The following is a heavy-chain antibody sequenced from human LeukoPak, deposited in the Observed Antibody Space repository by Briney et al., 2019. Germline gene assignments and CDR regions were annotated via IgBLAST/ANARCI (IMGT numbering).Heavy chain of an antibody. Sequence: GGSLRLSCAASGFTVSSNYMSWVRQAPGKGLEWVSVIYSGGSTYYADSVKGRFTISRDNSKNTLYLQMNSLRAEDTAVYYCARALIRYGSGSYYKGGFDYWGQGTLVTVSS. CDR3: ARALIRYGSGSYYKGGFDY. CDR2: IYSGGST. V-gene: IGHV3-66*01. J-gene: IGHJ4*02. CDR1: GFTVSSNY. D-gene: IGHD3-10*01.